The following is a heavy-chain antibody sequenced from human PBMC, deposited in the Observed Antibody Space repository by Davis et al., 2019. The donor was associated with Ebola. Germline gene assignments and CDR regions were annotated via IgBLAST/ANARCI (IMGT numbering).Heavy chain of an antibody. CDR3: LRENFDDSRGYPPYFDY. D-gene: IGHD3-22*01. Sequence: ASSVTVSCKPSGYTFIFYGLSWVRQAPGQGREWMGGIIPVIARENYAQKFQGRLTISADASTNTAYMELSSLRSDDTAVYYCLRENFDDSRGYPPYFDYWGQGTLVTVSS. J-gene: IGHJ4*02. V-gene: IGHV1-69*13. CDR1: GYTFIFYG. CDR2: IIPVIARE.